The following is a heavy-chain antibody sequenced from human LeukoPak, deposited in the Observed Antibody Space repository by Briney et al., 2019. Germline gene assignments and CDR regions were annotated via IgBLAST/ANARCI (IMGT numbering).Heavy chain of an antibody. CDR1: GFTFSSYA. D-gene: IGHD2-8*01. Sequence: GRSLTLSCQASGFTFSSYAMHWLRQAPGRELEGVAVIWYDASNTYYADSVKGRFTISRDNSKNTVSLKMKSLRAEDTAVYFCAKDTSQSNYWYFDLWGRGTLVTDSS. J-gene: IGHJ2*01. CDR2: IWYDASNT. V-gene: IGHV3-33*06. CDR3: AKDTSQSNYWYFDL.